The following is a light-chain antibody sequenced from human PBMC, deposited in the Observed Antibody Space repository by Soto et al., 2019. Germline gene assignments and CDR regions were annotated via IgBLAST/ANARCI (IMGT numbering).Light chain of an antibody. Sequence: ETVTTQSPATLSVSPEERATLSCRASQSVSTNLVWYQQKPGQAPRLLIYGASTRATGVPGRFSGTGSGTEFTLTISSLQSEDSAVYYCQQYNHWWTLDQGTKVAI. CDR2: GAS. CDR1: QSVSTN. J-gene: IGKJ1*01. CDR3: QQYNHWWT. V-gene: IGKV3-15*01.